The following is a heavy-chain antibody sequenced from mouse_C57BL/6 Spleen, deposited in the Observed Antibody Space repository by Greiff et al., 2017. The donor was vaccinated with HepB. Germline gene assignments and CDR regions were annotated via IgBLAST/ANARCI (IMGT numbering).Heavy chain of an antibody. V-gene: IGHV10-1*01. CDR1: GFSFNTYA. CDR2: IRSKSNNYAT. Sequence: EVHLVESGGGLVQPKGSLKLSCAASGFSFNTYAMNWVRQAPGKGLEWVARIRSKSNNYATYYADSVKDRFTISRDDSESMLYLQMNNLKTEDTAMYYCVRHDSNYGFAYWGQGTLVTVSA. CDR3: VRHDSNYGFAY. D-gene: IGHD2-5*01. J-gene: IGHJ3*01.